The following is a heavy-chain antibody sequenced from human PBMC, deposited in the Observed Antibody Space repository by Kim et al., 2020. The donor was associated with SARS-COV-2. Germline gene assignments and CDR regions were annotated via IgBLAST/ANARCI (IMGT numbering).Heavy chain of an antibody. J-gene: IGHJ5*02. V-gene: IGHV3-7*01. D-gene: IGHD2-2*01. Sequence: GGSLRLSCAASAFTFSSYWMTWVRQAPGKGLEWVANIKEDGSEQNYVDSVKGRFTISRDNTKSSLYLQMNSLRAEDPAVYYCARGRVRVAPWGQGTLVTVSS. CDR2: IKEDGSEQ. CDR3: ARGRVRVAP. CDR1: AFTFSSYW.